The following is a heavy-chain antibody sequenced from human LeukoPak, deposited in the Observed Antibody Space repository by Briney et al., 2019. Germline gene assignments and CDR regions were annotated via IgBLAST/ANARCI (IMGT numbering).Heavy chain of an antibody. CDR3: ARVRTMVRGRLLPFDP. CDR2: IYYSGST. V-gene: IGHV4-59*08. CDR1: GGSISSYY. Sequence: SETLSLTCTVSGGSISSYYWSWIRQPPGKGPEWIGYIYYSGSTNYNPSLKSRVTISVDTSKNQFSLKLSSVTAADTAVYYCARVRTMVRGRLLPFDPWGQGALVTVSS. D-gene: IGHD3-10*01. J-gene: IGHJ5*02.